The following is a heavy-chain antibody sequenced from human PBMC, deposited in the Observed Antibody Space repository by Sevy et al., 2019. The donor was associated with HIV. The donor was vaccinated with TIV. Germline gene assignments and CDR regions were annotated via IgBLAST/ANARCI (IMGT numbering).Heavy chain of an antibody. CDR1: GFPVSSNY. D-gene: IGHD5-18*01. CDR3: ARGKSGYGYGLDY. J-gene: IGHJ4*02. Sequence: GGSLRLSCAASGFPVSSNYMSWVRQAPGKGLEWVSVMYSDGSTYHADSVQGRFTISSDNSKNTLYLQMNSLRVEDTAVYYCARGKSGYGYGLDYWGQGTLVTVSS. V-gene: IGHV3-66*01. CDR2: MYSDGST.